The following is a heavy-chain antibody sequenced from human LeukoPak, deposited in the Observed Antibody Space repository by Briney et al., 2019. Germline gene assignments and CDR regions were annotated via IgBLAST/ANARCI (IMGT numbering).Heavy chain of an antibody. J-gene: IGHJ6*04. CDR1: GFTFSSYA. Sequence: GGSLRLSCAASGFTFSSYAMSWVRQAPGKGLEWVSGISGSDGSTNYADSVKGRFTISRDNAKNTLNLQMNSLRAEDTAVYYCAELGITMIGGVWGKGTTVTISS. CDR2: ISGSDGST. D-gene: IGHD3-10*02. V-gene: IGHV3-23*01. CDR3: AELGITMIGGV.